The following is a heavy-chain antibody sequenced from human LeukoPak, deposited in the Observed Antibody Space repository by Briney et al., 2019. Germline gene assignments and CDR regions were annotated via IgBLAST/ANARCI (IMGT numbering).Heavy chain of an antibody. CDR1: GFTFGSYS. CDR3: ARDRISGEYYFDY. Sequence: AGGSLRLSCAASGFTFGSYSMNWVRQAPGKGLEWVSSISSSSSYIYYADSVKGRFTISRDNAKNSLYLQMNSLRAEDTAVYYCARDRISGEYYFDYWGQGTLVTVSS. V-gene: IGHV3-21*01. D-gene: IGHD2/OR15-2a*01. CDR2: ISSSSSYI. J-gene: IGHJ4*02.